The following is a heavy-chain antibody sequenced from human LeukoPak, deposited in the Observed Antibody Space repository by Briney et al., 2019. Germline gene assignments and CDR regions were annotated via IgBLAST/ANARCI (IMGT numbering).Heavy chain of an antibody. V-gene: IGHV3-23*01. Sequence: GGSLRLSCAASGFTFSSYAMSWVRQAPGKGLEWVSAISGSGGSTYYADSVKGRFTISRDNAKNSLYLQMNSLRAEDTAVYYCARDSNIEQQLVAPNAFDIWGQGTMVTVSS. CDR1: GFTFSSYA. J-gene: IGHJ3*02. CDR2: ISGSGGST. D-gene: IGHD6-13*01. CDR3: ARDSNIEQQLVAPNAFDI.